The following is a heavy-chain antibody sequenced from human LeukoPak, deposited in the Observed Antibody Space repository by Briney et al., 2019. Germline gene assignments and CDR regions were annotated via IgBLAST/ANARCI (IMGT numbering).Heavy chain of an antibody. CDR3: ARDLFAGGELRIEQQLLGNWVDP. CDR1: GFTLSSYS. D-gene: IGHD6-13*01. Sequence: PGGSLRLSCAASGFTLSSYSMNWVRQAPGKGLEWVSSISSSSSYRYYADSVKGRFTISRDNAKNSLYLQMNSLRAEDTAVYYCARDLFAGGELRIEQQLLGNWVDPWGQGTLVTVSS. V-gene: IGHV3-21*01. J-gene: IGHJ5*02. CDR2: ISSSSSYR.